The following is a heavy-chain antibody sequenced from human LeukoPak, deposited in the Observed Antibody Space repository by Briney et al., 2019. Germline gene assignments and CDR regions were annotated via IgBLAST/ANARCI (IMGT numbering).Heavy chain of an antibody. CDR1: GCTFSSYE. J-gene: IGHJ4*02. V-gene: IGHV3-48*03. CDR2: ISSSGRTI. D-gene: IGHD1-26*01. CDR3: ARVSGTYFDY. Sequence: PGGSLRLSCAASGCTFSSYEMNWVRQAPGKGLEWVSYISSSGRTIYYADSVKGRITISRANAKHSLYLQMNSMSADDTAVYYCARVSGTYFDYWGQGTLVTVSS.